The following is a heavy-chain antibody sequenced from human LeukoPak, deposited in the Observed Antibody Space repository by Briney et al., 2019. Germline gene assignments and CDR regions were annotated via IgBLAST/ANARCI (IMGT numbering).Heavy chain of an antibody. Sequence: SETLSLTCAVYGGSFSAYYWSWIRQPPGKGLEWIGEINHSGSTNYNPSLKSRVTISVDTSKNQFSLKLSSVTAADTAVYYCARRSFHYYDSSGYYYWGQGTLVTVSS. J-gene: IGHJ4*02. CDR3: ARRSFHYYDSSGYYY. D-gene: IGHD3-22*01. CDR1: GGSFSAYY. CDR2: INHSGST. V-gene: IGHV4-34*01.